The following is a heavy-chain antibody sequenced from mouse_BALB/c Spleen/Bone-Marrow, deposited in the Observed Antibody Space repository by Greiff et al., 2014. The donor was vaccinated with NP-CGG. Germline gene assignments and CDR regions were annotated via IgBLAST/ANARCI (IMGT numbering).Heavy chain of an antibody. CDR1: GYTFTSYN. V-gene: IGHV1-12*01. Sequence: QVQLKQSGAELVKPGASVKMSCKASGYTFTSYNMHWVKQTPGQGLEWIGAIYPGNGDTSYNQKFKGKATLTADKSSSTAYMQLSSLTSEDSAFYYCAARVGYYGNYPYFDYWGQGTTLTVSS. CDR3: AARVGYYGNYPYFDY. CDR2: IYPGNGDT. J-gene: IGHJ2*01. D-gene: IGHD2-1*01.